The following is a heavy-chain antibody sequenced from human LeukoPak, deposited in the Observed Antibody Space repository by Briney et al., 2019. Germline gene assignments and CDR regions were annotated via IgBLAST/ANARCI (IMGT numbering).Heavy chain of an antibody. V-gene: IGHV1-2*02. J-gene: IGHJ3*02. CDR2: INPNSGGT. CDR1: GYTFTCYY. CDR3: ARADVISRAFDI. Sequence: ASVKVSCKASGYTFTCYYMHWVRQAPGQGLEWMGWINPNSGGTNYAQKFQGRVTMTRDTSISTAYMELSRLRSDDTAVYYCARADVISRAFDIWGQGTMVTVSS. D-gene: IGHD2-15*01.